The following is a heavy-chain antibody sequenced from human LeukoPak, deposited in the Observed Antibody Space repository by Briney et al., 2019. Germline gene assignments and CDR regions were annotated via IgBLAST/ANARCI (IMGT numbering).Heavy chain of an antibody. CDR3: ARDVYYGSVSYSNDAFDI. D-gene: IGHD3-10*01. V-gene: IGHV3-74*01. CDR2: INSDGRST. J-gene: IGHJ3*02. CDR1: GFTFSSYW. Sequence: RGSLRLSCAASGFTFSSYWMHWVRQAPGKGLVWVSRINSDGRSTSYADSVKGRFAISRDNAKNTLYLQMNSLRAEDMAVYYCARDVYYGSVSYSNDAFDIWGQGAMVTVSS.